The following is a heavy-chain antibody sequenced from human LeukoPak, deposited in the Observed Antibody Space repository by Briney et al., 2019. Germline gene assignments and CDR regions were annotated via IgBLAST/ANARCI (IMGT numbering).Heavy chain of an antibody. V-gene: IGHV4-59*01. J-gene: IGHJ4*02. CDR3: ARFYAAMDPLYYFDY. CDR1: GGSISSYY. D-gene: IGHD5-18*01. Sequence: SETLSLTCTVSGGSISSYYWSWIRQPPGKGLEWIGYIYYSGSTNYNPSLKSRVTISVDTSKNQFSLKLSSVTAADTAVYYCARFYAAMDPLYYFDYWGQGTLVTVSS. CDR2: IYYSGST.